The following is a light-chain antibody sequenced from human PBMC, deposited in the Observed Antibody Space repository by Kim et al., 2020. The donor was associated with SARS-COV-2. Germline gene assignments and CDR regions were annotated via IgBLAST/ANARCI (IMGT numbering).Light chain of an antibody. CDR2: KAS. CDR1: QSVSHW. CDR3: HHYNTYST. Sequence: DIQMTQSPSFLSASVGDRVTITCRANQSVSHWLAWYQQKPGRAPNLLIYKASTLQSGVPSRFGGRGSGTEFTLTISSLQPDDFATYFCHHYNTYSTFGQGTKLEI. V-gene: IGKV1-5*03. J-gene: IGKJ1*01.